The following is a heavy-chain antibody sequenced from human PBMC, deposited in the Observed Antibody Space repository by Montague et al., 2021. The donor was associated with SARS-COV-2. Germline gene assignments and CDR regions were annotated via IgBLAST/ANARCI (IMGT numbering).Heavy chain of an antibody. CDR3: ARVRAAYFLTGYSFDY. V-gene: IGHV4-34*01. Sequence: SETLSLTCAVYGGSFSGYYWSWIRQPPGKGLEWIGEINHSESTNYNPSLKSRVTISVDTSKNQFSLKLSSVTAADTAVYYCARVRAAYFLTGYSFDYWGQGTLVTVSS. J-gene: IGHJ4*02. CDR2: INHSEST. CDR1: GGSFSGYY. D-gene: IGHD3/OR15-3a*01.